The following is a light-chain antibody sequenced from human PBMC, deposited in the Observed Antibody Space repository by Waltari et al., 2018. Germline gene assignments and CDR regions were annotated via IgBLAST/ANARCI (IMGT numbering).Light chain of an antibody. CDR2: KAS. V-gene: IGKV1-5*03. Sequence: DIQMTQSPSTLSASVGDRVTITCRASQSIGTWLACYQQKPGKAPKLLIYKASNVQSGVPSRFSGSGSGTEFTLTISSLQPDDFATYYCQQYDTYWTFGQGTKVEIK. J-gene: IGKJ1*01. CDR1: QSIGTW. CDR3: QQYDTYWT.